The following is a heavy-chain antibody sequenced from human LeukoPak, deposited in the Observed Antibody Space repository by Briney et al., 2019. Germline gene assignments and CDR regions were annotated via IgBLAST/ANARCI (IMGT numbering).Heavy chain of an antibody. CDR1: GFSFSSYA. CDR3: ARDSVGGNGFDY. Sequence: GGSLRLSCAASGFSFSSYAMSWVRQAPGKGLEWVSAISGGGGSTNYVDSVEGRFTISRDNSKNTLYLQMNSLRAEDTAVYYCARDSVGGNGFDYWGQGTLVTVSS. D-gene: IGHD4-23*01. J-gene: IGHJ4*02. V-gene: IGHV3-23*01. CDR2: ISGGGGST.